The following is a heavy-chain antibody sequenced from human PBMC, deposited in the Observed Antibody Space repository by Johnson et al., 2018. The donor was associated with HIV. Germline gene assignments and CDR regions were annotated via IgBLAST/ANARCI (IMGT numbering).Heavy chain of an antibody. CDR2: ISWNGDST. V-gene: IGHV3-20*04. J-gene: IGHJ3*02. Sequence: VQLVESGGGVVRPGGSLRLSCAASGFTFDDYGMSWVRQAPGKGLEWVSGISWNGDSTGYADSVKGRFTISRDNAKKSLYLQMNSLIAEDTALYYCARDFVAFGECTAFEIWGQGTMVTVSS. D-gene: IGHD3-10*01. CDR3: ARDFVAFGECTAFEI. CDR1: GFTFDDYG.